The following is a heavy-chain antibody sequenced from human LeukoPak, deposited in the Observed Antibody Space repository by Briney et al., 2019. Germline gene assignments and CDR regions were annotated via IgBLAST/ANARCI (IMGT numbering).Heavy chain of an antibody. CDR3: ARARAHHYGSGSYFDY. CDR2: INHSGST. Sequence: SETLSLTCAVYGGSFSGYYWSWIRQPPGKGLEWIGEINHSGSTNYNPSLKTRVTISVDTSKNQFSLKLSSVTAADTAVYYCARARAHHYGSGSYFDYWGQGTLVTVSS. V-gene: IGHV4-34*01. D-gene: IGHD3-10*01. CDR1: GGSFSGYY. J-gene: IGHJ4*02.